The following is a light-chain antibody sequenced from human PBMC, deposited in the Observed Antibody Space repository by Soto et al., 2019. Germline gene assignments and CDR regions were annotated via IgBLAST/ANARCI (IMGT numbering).Light chain of an antibody. J-gene: IGKJ2*03. V-gene: IGKV3-20*01. CDR2: ATS. CDR1: QSVSSNY. CDR3: QQYGNSPRYS. Sequence: EIVLTQSPGTLSLSLGERATLSCRVSQSVSSNYLAWYQQKPGQAPRLLIYATSSRATGIPDRFSGSGSGTDFTLTISRLEPEDFAVYYCQQYGNSPRYSFGQGTKLEIK.